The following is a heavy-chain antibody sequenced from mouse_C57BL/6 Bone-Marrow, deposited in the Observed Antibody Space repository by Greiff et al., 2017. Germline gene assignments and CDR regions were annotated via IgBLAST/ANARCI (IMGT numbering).Heavy chain of an antibody. V-gene: IGHV1-19*01. Sequence: EVQLQQSGPVLVKPGASVKMSCKASGYTFTDYYMNWVKQSHGKSLEWIGVINPYNGGTSYNQKFKGKATLTVDKSSSTAYMELNSLTSEDSAVYYGARTVDYYGYDVFDYWGQGTTRTVSS. CDR2: INPYNGGT. D-gene: IGHD2-2*01. CDR3: ARTVDYYGYDVFDY. CDR1: GYTFTDYY. J-gene: IGHJ2*01.